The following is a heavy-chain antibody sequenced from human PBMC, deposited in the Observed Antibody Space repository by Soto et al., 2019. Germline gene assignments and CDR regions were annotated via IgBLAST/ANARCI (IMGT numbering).Heavy chain of an antibody. J-gene: IGHJ6*02. CDR2: IYYSGST. CDR1: GGSISSYY. V-gene: IGHV4-59*01. CDR3: ARAGSRGPYYDFWSGYYNYYYYGMDV. D-gene: IGHD3-3*01. Sequence: QVQLQESGPGLVKPSETLSLTCTVSGGSISSYYWSWIRQPPGKGLEWIGYIYYSGSTNYNPSLTSRVSISVDTAKNQFSLKLSPVTSADTAVYYCARAGSRGPYYDFWSGYYNYYYYGMDVWGQGTTVTVSS.